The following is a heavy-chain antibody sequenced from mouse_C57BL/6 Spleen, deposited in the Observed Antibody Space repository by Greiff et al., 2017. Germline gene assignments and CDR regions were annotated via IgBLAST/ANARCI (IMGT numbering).Heavy chain of an antibody. J-gene: IGHJ4*01. V-gene: IGHV5-15*01. Sequence: EVMLVESGGGLVQPGGSLKLSCAASGFTFSAYGMAWVRQAPRKGPAWVAFISNLAYSIYYADTVTGRFTISRENAKNTLYLEMSSLRSEDTAMYYCARRLTTVVATGARDYWGQGTSGTVSA. CDR2: ISNLAYSI. CDR3: ARRLTTVVATGARDY. D-gene: IGHD1-1*01. CDR1: GFTFSAYG.